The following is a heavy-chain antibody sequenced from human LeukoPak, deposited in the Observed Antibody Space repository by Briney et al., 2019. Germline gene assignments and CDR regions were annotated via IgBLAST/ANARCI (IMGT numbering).Heavy chain of an antibody. Sequence: SETLSLTCTVSGGPISSYYWSWIRQPPGKGLEWIGYIYYSGSTNYNPSLKSRVTISVDTSKNQFSLKLSSVTAADTAVYYCAREFLGYCSSTSCFGAFDIWGQGTMVTVSS. V-gene: IGHV4-59*01. CDR2: IYYSGST. D-gene: IGHD2-2*01. CDR1: GGPISSYY. J-gene: IGHJ3*02. CDR3: AREFLGYCSSTSCFGAFDI.